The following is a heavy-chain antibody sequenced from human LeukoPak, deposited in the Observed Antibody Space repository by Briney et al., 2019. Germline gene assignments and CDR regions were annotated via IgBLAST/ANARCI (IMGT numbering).Heavy chain of an antibody. D-gene: IGHD2-15*01. V-gene: IGHV3-9*01. J-gene: IGHJ3*02. Sequence: GRSLRLSCAASGFTFDDYAMHWVRQAPGKGLEWVSGISWNSGSIGYADSVKGRFTISRDNAKNSLYLQMNSLRAEDTAVYYCAVLEDAFDIWGQGTMVTVSS. CDR1: GFTFDDYA. CDR3: AVLEDAFDI. CDR2: ISWNSGSI.